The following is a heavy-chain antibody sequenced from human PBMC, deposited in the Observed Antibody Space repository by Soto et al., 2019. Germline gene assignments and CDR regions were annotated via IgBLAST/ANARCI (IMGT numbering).Heavy chain of an antibody. CDR1: GFTFSSYA. CDR3: AKHDFWTLYNTGLDS. J-gene: IGHJ4*02. D-gene: IGHD3-3*01. Sequence: GGSLRLSCAASGFTFSSYAMHWARQAPGKGLEWVAVISYDGSNKYYADSVKGRFTISRDNFKNMLYLQMNSLRAEDTAVYYCAKHDFWTLYNTGLDSWGQGTLVTVSS. V-gene: IGHV3-30-3*02. CDR2: ISYDGSNK.